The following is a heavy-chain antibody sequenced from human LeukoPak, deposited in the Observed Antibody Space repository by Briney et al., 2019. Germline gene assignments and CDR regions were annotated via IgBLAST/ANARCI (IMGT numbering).Heavy chain of an antibody. CDR3: ARVGFPTYYYYTDV. Sequence: ASVKVSCTASGYTFTSYAMNWVRQAPGQGLEWMGWININTGNPTYAQGFTGRFVFSLDTSVSTAYLQISSLKAEDTAMYYCARVGFPTYYYYTDVWGKGTTVTVSS. J-gene: IGHJ6*03. CDR1: GYTFTSYA. CDR2: ININTGNP. D-gene: IGHD3-10*01. V-gene: IGHV7-4-1*02.